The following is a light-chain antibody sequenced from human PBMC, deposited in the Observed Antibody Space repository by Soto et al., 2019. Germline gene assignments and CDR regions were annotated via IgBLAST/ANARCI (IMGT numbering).Light chain of an antibody. CDR1: SSDVGGYNY. J-gene: IGLJ1*01. CDR3: CSYTTSNTRQIV. V-gene: IGLV2-14*03. CDR2: DVS. Sequence: SVLAQPASVSGSPGQSITISCTGTSSDVGGYNYVSWYQHHPGKAPKLMIYDVSNRPSGVSNRFSGSKSGNTASLTISGLQSEDEADYYCCSYTTSNTRQIVFGTGTKVTV.